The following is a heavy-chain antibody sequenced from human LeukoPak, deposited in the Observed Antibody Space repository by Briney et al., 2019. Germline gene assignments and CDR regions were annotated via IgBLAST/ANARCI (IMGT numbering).Heavy chain of an antibody. D-gene: IGHD2-2*01. J-gene: IGHJ5*02. CDR3: ARGQVPAARGYNWFDP. Sequence: PSETLSLTCAVYGWSFNDYYWNWIRQPPGKRLEWIGEINALGDTNYNPCLRDQVNISVDTSTKQFSLRFPSMIAADTALYYCARGQVPAARGYNWFDPWGQGTLVPVSS. CDR1: GWSFNDYY. V-gene: IGHV4-34*01. CDR2: INALGDT.